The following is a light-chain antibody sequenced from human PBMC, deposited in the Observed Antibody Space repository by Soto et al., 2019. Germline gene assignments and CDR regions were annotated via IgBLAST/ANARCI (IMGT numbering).Light chain of an antibody. V-gene: IGLV1-47*01. CDR2: RNN. Sequence: QSVLTQSPSASGTPGQRVTISCSGSSSNIEKNYVYWFQQLPGTAPKLLIYRNNQRPSGVPDRFSGSKSGTSASLAISGLRSEDEADYYCAAWDDSLSGVVFGGGTKLTVL. CDR1: SSNIEKNY. CDR3: AAWDDSLSGVV. J-gene: IGLJ2*01.